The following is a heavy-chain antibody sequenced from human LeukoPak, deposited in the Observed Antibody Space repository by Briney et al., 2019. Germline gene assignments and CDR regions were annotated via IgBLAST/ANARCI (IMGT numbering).Heavy chain of an antibody. D-gene: IGHD3-10*01. J-gene: IGHJ4*02. CDR2: IFNSADI. V-gene: IGHV4-59*01. CDR1: GVSISSNY. Sequence: PSETLSLTCTVSGVSISSNYWSWIRQSPGEGLECIGYIFNSADIRYNPSLQSRVTISVDTSKNQLSLKLTSVTAADTGIYYCASLNYHGSGSPFDYWGQGMLVTVSS. CDR3: ASLNYHGSGSPFDY.